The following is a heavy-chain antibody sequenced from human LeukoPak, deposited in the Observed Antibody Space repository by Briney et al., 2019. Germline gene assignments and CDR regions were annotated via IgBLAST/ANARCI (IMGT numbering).Heavy chain of an antibody. Sequence: ASVKVSCKASGYTFTGYYMHWVRQAPGQGLEWMGWINPNSGGTNYAQKFQGRVTMTRDTSISTAYMELSRLRSDDTAVYYCARSFHGSGWYPTYYFDYWGQGTLVTVSS. J-gene: IGHJ4*02. CDR3: ARSFHGSGWYPTYYFDY. D-gene: IGHD6-19*01. V-gene: IGHV1-2*02. CDR2: INPNSGGT. CDR1: GYTFTGYY.